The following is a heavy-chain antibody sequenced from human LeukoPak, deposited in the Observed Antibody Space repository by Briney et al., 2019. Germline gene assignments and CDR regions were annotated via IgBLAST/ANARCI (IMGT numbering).Heavy chain of an antibody. CDR3: ARDSGGSHDAFDI. CDR2: INPNSGGT. CDR1: GYTFTGYY. J-gene: IGHJ3*02. D-gene: IGHD2-15*01. Sequence: ASVKVSCKASGYTFTGYYMHWVRQAPGQGLEWMGWINPNSGGTNYAQKFQGWVTMTRDTSISTAYMELSRLRSDDTAVYYCARDSGGSHDAFDIWGHGTMVTVSS. V-gene: IGHV1-2*04.